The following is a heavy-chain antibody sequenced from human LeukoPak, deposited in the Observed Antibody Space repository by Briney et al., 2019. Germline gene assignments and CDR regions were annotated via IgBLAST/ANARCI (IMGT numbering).Heavy chain of an antibody. CDR3: VRWGTSCSGGTCYPDH. D-gene: IGHD2-15*01. CDR1: GFTFNLYA. Sequence: PGGSLRLSCAASGFTFNLYAMAWVRQTPEKGQEWVSIISDSGKYLYYAESVKGRFTVSRDNSRNMVYLHMSSLTVDDTALYYCVRWGTSCSGGTCYPDHWGQGTLVTVSS. J-gene: IGHJ5*02. CDR2: ISDSGKYL. V-gene: IGHV3-23*01.